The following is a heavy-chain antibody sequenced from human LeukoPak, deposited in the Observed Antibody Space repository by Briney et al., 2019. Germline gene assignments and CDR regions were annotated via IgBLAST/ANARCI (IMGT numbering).Heavy chain of an antibody. J-gene: IGHJ4*02. V-gene: IGHV1-18*01. CDR2: ISAYNGNT. CDR3: ARDRSQSTLFGVGGY. D-gene: IGHD3-3*01. CDR1: GYAFTSYG. Sequence: ASVKVSCKASGYAFTSYGISWVRQAPGQGLEWMGWISAYNGNTNYAQKLQGRVTMTTDTSTSTAYMELRSLRSDDTAVYYCARDRSQSTLFGVGGYWGQGTLITVSS.